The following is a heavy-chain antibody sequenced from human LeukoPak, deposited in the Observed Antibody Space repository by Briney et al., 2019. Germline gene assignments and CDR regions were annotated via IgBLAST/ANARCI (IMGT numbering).Heavy chain of an antibody. CDR2: INTGGTTT. D-gene: IGHD3-10*01. Sequence: GGSLRLSCAASGFTLSNYWMHWVRQAPGKGLVWVSHINTGGTTTNYADSVKGRFTISRDTAKNTLYLQMNSLRAEDTAVYYCARFGWVPPAHFDYWGQGALVTVSS. CDR3: ARFGWVPPAHFDY. J-gene: IGHJ4*02. V-gene: IGHV3-74*01. CDR1: GFTLSNYW.